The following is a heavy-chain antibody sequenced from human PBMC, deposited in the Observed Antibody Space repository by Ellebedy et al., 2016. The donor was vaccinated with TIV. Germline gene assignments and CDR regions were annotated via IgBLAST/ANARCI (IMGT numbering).Heavy chain of an antibody. V-gene: IGHV4-61*05. CDR2: IYYSGST. CDR1: GGSISSSSYY. J-gene: IGHJ4*02. CDR3: ARYEGYSSSSFDY. D-gene: IGHD6-13*01. Sequence: SETLSLTCTVSGGSISSSSYYWGWIRQPPGKGLEWIGYIYYSGSTNYNPSLKSRVTISVDTSKNQFSLKLSSVTAADTAVYYCARYEGYSSSSFDYWGQGTLVTVSS.